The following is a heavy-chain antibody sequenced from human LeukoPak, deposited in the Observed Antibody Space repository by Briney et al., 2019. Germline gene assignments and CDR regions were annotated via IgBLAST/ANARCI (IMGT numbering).Heavy chain of an antibody. Sequence: GGSLRLSCAASGFTFSTYWMHWVRQAPGKGLVWVSHISNGGNNTKYADAVKGRFTVSRDNARNTLYLQMNSLRVDDTAMYYCARGGKVVTGRDSWGQGTLVTVFS. CDR3: ARGGKVVTGRDS. CDR1: GFTFSTYW. CDR2: ISNGGNNT. V-gene: IGHV3-74*03. J-gene: IGHJ4*02. D-gene: IGHD2-21*02.